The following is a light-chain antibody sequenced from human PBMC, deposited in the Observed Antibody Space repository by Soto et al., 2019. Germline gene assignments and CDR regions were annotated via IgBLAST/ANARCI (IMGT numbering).Light chain of an antibody. CDR3: QQSFT. J-gene: IGKJ3*01. V-gene: IGKV1-5*03. CDR1: QSISSW. Sequence: DIQMTQSPSTLSASVGDRVTITCRASQSISSWLAWYQQKPGKAPKLLIYKASSLESGVPPRFSGSGSGTEFTLPISSLQPDDFATYYCQQSFTFGPGTKVDIK. CDR2: KAS.